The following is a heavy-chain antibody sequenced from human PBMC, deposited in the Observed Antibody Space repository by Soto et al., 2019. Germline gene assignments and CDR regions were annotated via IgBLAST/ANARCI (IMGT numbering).Heavy chain of an antibody. Sequence: PGESLKISCKGSGYSFTSYWIGWVRQMPGKGLEWMGIIYPGDSDTRYSPSFQGQVTISADKSISTAYLQWSSLKASDTAMYYCARGTKKYYDILTGYVSERGYGMDVWGQGTTVTVSS. V-gene: IGHV5-51*01. D-gene: IGHD3-9*01. CDR3: ARGTKKYYDILTGYVSERGYGMDV. J-gene: IGHJ6*02. CDR1: GYSFTSYW. CDR2: IYPGDSDT.